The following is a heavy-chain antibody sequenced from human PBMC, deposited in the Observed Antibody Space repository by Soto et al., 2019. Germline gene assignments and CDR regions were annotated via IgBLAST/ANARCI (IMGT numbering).Heavy chain of an antibody. Sequence: ASVKVSCKASGYTFSGYYIHWVRQAPGQGLEWMGRINPNSGEVTYGETFQGRVTMTRDTSNNTAYMELGRLRSDDTAVYYCARDTRPLWYFDYWGQGNLVTVSS. CDR3: ARDTRPLWYFDY. J-gene: IGHJ4*02. CDR1: GYTFSGYY. D-gene: IGHD6-6*01. V-gene: IGHV1-2*06. CDR2: INPNSGEV.